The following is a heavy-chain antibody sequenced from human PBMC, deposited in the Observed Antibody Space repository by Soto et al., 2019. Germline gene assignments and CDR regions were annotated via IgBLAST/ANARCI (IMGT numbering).Heavy chain of an antibody. V-gene: IGHV4-34*01. D-gene: IGHD3-10*01. J-gene: IGHJ6*02. CDR2: INHSGST. CDR1: GGSFSGYY. CDR3: ARGGRRATMVRGVRLGYYGMDV. Sequence: SLTCAVYGGSFSGYYWGWIRQPPGKGLEWIGEINHSGSTNYNPSLKSRVTISVDTSKNQFSLKLSSVTAADTAVYYCARGGRRATMVRGVRLGYYGMDVWGQGTTVTVSS.